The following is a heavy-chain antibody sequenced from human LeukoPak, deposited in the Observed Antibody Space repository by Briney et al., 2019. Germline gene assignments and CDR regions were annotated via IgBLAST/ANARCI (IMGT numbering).Heavy chain of an antibody. CDR3: AGVPGVYGDYANY. Sequence: ASVKVSCKASGYTFTSYGISWVRQAPGQGLEWMGWISAYNGNTNYAQKFQGRVTMTRDTSISTAYMELSRLRSDDTAVYYCAGVPGVYGDYANYWGQGTLVTVSS. D-gene: IGHD4-17*01. V-gene: IGHV1-18*01. J-gene: IGHJ4*02. CDR2: ISAYNGNT. CDR1: GYTFTSYG.